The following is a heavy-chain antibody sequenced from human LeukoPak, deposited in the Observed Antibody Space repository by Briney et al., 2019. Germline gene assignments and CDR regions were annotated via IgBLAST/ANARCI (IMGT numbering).Heavy chain of an antibody. CDR3: ARQTAMGRSGDY. CDR2: IDPSDSET. CDR1: GYSFTSYW. D-gene: IGHD5-18*01. V-gene: IGHV5-51*01. Sequence: GESLKISCKASGYSFTSYWIGWVRQMPGKGLEWMGIIDPSDSETRYTPSFQGQVNISVDKSLTTADLQWNRLKASDTAMYYCARQTAMGRSGDYWGQGTLVTVSS. J-gene: IGHJ4*02.